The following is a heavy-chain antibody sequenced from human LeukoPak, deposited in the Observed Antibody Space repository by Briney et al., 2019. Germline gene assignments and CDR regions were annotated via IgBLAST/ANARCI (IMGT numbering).Heavy chain of an antibody. D-gene: IGHD3-22*01. CDR2: INAGNGNT. Sequence: ASVKVSCKASGYTFTSYAMHWVRQAPGQRLEWMGWINAGNGNTKYSQKFQGRVTITTDESTSTAYMELSSLRSEDTAVYYCARDRGYYDSSGGFYYYYMDVWGKGTTVTVSS. CDR3: ARDRGYYDSSGGFYYYYMDV. J-gene: IGHJ6*03. V-gene: IGHV1-3*01. CDR1: GYTFTSYA.